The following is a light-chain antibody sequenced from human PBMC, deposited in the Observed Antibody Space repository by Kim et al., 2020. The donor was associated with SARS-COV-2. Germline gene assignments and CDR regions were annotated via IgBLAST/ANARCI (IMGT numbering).Light chain of an antibody. CDR3: HHYGSSPPT. J-gene: IGKJ2*01. Sequence: CTGERSTPSRRASQNGSPPSVACYQQKPGQAPRLVIYGASSRATGIPDRFSGSGSGTDVTLTISRLEPEDFAVYHCHHYGSSPPTFGQGTKLEI. V-gene: IGKV3-20*01. CDR2: GAS. CDR1: QNGSPPS.